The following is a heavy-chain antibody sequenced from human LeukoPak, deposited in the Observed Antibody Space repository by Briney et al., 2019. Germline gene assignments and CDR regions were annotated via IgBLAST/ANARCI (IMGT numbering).Heavy chain of an antibody. CDR3: ARAGTNYDILTGYFAPFDY. CDR1: GDSISSYY. CDR2: IYYSGST. V-gene: IGHV4-59*12. Sequence: SETLSLTRTVSGDSISSYYWSWIRQPPGKGLEWIGYIYYSGSTNYNPSLKSRVTISVDTSKNQFSLKLSSVTAADTAVYYCARAGTNYDILTGYFAPFDYWGQGTLVTVSS. D-gene: IGHD3-9*01. J-gene: IGHJ4*02.